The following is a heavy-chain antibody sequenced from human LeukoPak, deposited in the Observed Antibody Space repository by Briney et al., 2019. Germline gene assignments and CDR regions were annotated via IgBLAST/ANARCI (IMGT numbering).Heavy chain of an antibody. CDR3: ARLRTFDY. J-gene: IGHJ4*02. D-gene: IGHD4-17*01. CDR1: GFTFSNYW. Sequence: PGPTLRISSAASGFTFSNYWMSFIRQAPGKGRDRLPNIKQDGSEKYYVGTVKGRFTISRDNADNSLYLHMKSLRAEDTAVYYCARLRTFDYRGQGTLVTVSS. V-gene: IGHV3-7*03. CDR2: IKQDGSEK.